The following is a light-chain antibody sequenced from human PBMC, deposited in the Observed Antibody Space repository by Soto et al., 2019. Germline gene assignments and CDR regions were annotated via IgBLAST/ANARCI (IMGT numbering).Light chain of an antibody. CDR3: LQYYNVPIT. CDR1: QSISSY. V-gene: IGKV1-39*01. CDR2: AAS. Sequence: DIQMTQSPSSLSASVGDRVTITCRASQSISSYLNWYQQKPGKAPQLLIYAASSLQSGVPSRFSGSGSGTDFTFTISSLQPEDFATYSCLQYYNVPITFGQGTRLEIK. J-gene: IGKJ5*01.